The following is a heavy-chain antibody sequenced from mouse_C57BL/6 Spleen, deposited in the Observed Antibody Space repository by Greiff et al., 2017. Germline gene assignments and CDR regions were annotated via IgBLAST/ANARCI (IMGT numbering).Heavy chain of an antibody. J-gene: IGHJ4*01. V-gene: IGHV3-6*01. D-gene: IGHD2-4*01. CDR2: ISYDGSN. Sequence: VQLQESGPGLVKPSQSLSLTCSVTGYSITSGYYWNWIRPFPGNKLERMGCISYDGSNNYNPSLKNRISITRVTSKNQFCLKLNSVTTEDTATYYCARENDYDNYAMDYWGQGTSVTVSS. CDR1: GYSITSGYY. CDR3: ARENDYDNYAMDY.